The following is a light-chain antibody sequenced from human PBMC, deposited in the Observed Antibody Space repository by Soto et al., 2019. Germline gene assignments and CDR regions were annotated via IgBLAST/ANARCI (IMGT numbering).Light chain of an antibody. Sequence: EIVLTQSPGTLSLSPGDRTTLSCRASQGVSGRSLAWYQQKPGQAPRLLIYGASNRATGIPDRFSGSGSGTDFTLTISRLEPEDFAVYFWQQYGDSPRTFGQGTKVEIE. CDR3: QQYGDSPRT. V-gene: IGKV3-20*01. CDR1: QGVSGRS. J-gene: IGKJ1*01. CDR2: GAS.